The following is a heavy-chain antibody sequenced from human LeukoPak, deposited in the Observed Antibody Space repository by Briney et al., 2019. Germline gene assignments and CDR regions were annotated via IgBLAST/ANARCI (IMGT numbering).Heavy chain of an antibody. CDR1: GGSISSYY. V-gene: IGHV4-59*12. J-gene: IGHJ6*03. D-gene: IGHD2-2*02. CDR2: IYYSGST. Sequence: SETLSLTCTVSGGSISSYYWSWIRQPPGKGLEWIGYIYYSGSTNYNPSLKSRVTISVDTSKNQFSLKLSSVTAADTAVYYCARGAVYCSSTSCYTQNYYYYYMDVWGKGTTVTVSS. CDR3: ARGAVYCSSTSCYTQNYYYYYMDV.